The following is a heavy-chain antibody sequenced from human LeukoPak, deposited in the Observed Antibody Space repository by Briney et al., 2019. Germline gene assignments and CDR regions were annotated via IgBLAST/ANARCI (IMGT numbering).Heavy chain of an antibody. Sequence: GASVKVSYKASGYTFTGYYMHWVRQAPGQGLEWMGWINPNSGGTNYAQKFQGRVTMTRDTSISTAYMELSRLRSDDTAVYYCARDFKDYYGMDVWGQGTTVTVSS. CDR2: INPNSGGT. CDR3: ARDFKDYYGMDV. J-gene: IGHJ6*02. CDR1: GYTFTGYY. V-gene: IGHV1-2*02.